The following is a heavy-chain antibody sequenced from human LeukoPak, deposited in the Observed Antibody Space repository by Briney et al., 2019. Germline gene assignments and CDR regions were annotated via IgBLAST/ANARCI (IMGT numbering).Heavy chain of an antibody. D-gene: IGHD2-15*01. CDR1: GFTFSNAW. J-gene: IGHJ4*02. V-gene: IGHV3-15*01. CDR3: TTAPVVAATFYFDY. Sequence: PGGSLRLSCAASGFTFSNAWMSWVRQAPGKGLEWVGRIKSKTDGGTTDYAAPVEGRFTISRDDSKNTLYLQMNSLKTEDTAVYYCTTAPVVAATFYFDYWGRGTLVTVSS. CDR2: IKSKTDGGTT.